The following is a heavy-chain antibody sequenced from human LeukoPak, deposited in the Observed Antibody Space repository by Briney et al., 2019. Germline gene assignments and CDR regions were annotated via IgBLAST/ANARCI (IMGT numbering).Heavy chain of an antibody. CDR2: IYYSGST. CDR1: GGSISSTSYY. Sequence: SETLSLPCTVSGGSISSTSYYWGWIRQPPGKGLEWIGSIYYSGSTYYNPSLKSRVTISVDTSKNQFSLKLSSVTAADTAVYYCARHVPTMIVVVAFDIWGQGTMVTVSS. J-gene: IGHJ3*02. D-gene: IGHD3-22*01. CDR3: ARHVPTMIVVVAFDI. V-gene: IGHV4-39*01.